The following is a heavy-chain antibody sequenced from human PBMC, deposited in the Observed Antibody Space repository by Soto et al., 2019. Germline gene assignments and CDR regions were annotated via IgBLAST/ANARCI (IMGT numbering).Heavy chain of an antibody. V-gene: IGHV3-30*03. Sequence: VQLVESGGGLVKPGGSLRLSCAASGFTFSSYSMNWVRQAPGKGLEWVAVISYDGSNKYYADSVKGRFTISRDNSKNTLYLQMNSLRAEDTAVYYCARALDYYDSSGPNAFDIWGQGTMVTVSS. CDR1: GFTFSSYS. CDR3: ARALDYYDSSGPNAFDI. D-gene: IGHD3-22*01. CDR2: ISYDGSNK. J-gene: IGHJ3*02.